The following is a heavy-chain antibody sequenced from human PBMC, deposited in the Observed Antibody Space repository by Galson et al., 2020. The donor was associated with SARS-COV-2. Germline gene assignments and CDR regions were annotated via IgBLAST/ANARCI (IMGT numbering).Heavy chain of an antibody. V-gene: IGHV3-23*01. Sequence: GESLKISCAASGFTFSSYAMSWVRQAPGKGLEWVSAISGSGGSTYYADSVKGRFTISRDNSKNTLYLQMNSLRAEDTAVYYCAKDWVAVAGTGDYYYYYGMDVWGQGTTVTVSS. J-gene: IGHJ6*02. CDR3: AKDWVAVAGTGDYYYYYGMDV. CDR2: ISGSGGST. CDR1: GFTFSSYA. D-gene: IGHD6-19*01.